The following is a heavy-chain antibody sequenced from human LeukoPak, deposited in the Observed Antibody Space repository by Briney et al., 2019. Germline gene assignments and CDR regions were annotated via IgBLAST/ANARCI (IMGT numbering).Heavy chain of an antibody. Sequence: GGSLRLSCAASGFTFSSYALSWVRQAPGKGLEWVSAISGSGGSTYYADSVKGRFTISRDNSKNTLYLQMNSLRAEDTAVYYCAKGLAVAGGEYWGQGTLVTVSS. J-gene: IGHJ4*02. CDR3: AKGLAVAGGEY. CDR1: GFTFSSYA. V-gene: IGHV3-23*01. D-gene: IGHD6-19*01. CDR2: ISGSGGST.